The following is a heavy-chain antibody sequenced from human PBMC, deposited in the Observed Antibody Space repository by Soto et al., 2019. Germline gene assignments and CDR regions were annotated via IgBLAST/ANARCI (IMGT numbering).Heavy chain of an antibody. CDR1: GYTFTGYY. J-gene: IGHJ6*02. CDR3: ARDGAHCSSTSCYLYYYGTDV. D-gene: IGHD2-2*01. Sequence: QVQLVQSGAEVKKPGASVKVSCKASGYTFTGYYMHWVRQAPGQGLEWMGWINPNSGGTNYAQKFQGWVTMTRDTSISTAYMELSRLRSDDTAVYYCARDGAHCSSTSCYLYYYGTDVWGQGTTVTVSS. V-gene: IGHV1-2*04. CDR2: INPNSGGT.